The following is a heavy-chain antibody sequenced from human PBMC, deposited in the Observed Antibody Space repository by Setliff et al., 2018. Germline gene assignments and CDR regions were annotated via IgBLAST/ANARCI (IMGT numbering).Heavy chain of an antibody. CDR1: GGSLSSYNY. Sequence: SETLSLTCTVSGGSLSSYNYWSWIRQPAGKGLEWIGQIYTDGSTNYNPSLKSRVTMSVDTSKNQFSLKLSSVTAADTAVYYCARGRAGHSGHWGQGTLVTVSS. V-gene: IGHV4-4*07. D-gene: IGHD6-19*01. J-gene: IGHJ4*02. CDR2: IYTDGST. CDR3: ARGRAGHSGH.